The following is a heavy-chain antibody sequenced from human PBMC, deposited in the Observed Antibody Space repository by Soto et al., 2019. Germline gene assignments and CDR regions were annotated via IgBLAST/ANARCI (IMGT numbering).Heavy chain of an antibody. CDR2: IYASGST. CDR3: ARVVLTCSYNYYFSGMDV. V-gene: IGHV4-39*01. J-gene: IGHJ6*02. CDR1: GGSISSSSYQ. D-gene: IGHD3-9*01. Sequence: SETLSLTCTVSGGSISSSSYQWGWMRQPPGKGLEWIGSIYASGSTFYNPSLKSRVTISVDTSKNQFSVKLSSVIAADTAVYYCARVVLTCSYNYYFSGMDVWGQGTSVTVSS.